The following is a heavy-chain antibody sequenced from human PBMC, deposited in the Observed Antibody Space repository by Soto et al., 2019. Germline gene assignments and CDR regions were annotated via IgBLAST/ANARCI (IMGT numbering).Heavy chain of an antibody. V-gene: IGHV3-9*01. J-gene: IGHJ4*02. CDR1: GFTFDDYA. D-gene: IGHD4-17*01. CDR3: AKDIGSKIYGGNVDH. CDR2: ISWNSGSI. Sequence: GGSLRLSCAASGFTFDDYAMHWVRQAPGKGLEWVSGISWNSGSIGYADSVKGRFTISRDNAKNSLYLQMNSLRAEDTALYYCAKDIGSKIYGGNVDHWGQGTLVTVSS.